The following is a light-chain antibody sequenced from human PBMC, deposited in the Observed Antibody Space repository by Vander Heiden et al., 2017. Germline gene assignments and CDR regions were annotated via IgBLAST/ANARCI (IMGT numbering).Light chain of an antibody. Sequence: SSELTQDPDVSVALGQTPRIPCQGVRFRSFFQGWDQQKPEQAPVPVMYGKNKRPAVIPDRFAGSSSGNTASLTITGAQAEDEVAYYCQARDTITTHVVFAVGTRLTVL. V-gene: IGLV3-19*01. J-gene: IGLJ3*02. CDR1: RFRSFF. CDR2: GKN. CDR3: QARDTITTHVV.